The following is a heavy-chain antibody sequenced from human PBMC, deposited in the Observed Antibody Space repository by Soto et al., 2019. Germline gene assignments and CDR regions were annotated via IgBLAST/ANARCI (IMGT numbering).Heavy chain of an antibody. V-gene: IGHV1-18*01. CDR3: ARDIVSALHA. J-gene: IGHJ3*01. Sequence: QVQLVQSGSEGKKPGSSGKVSCKASGYTVRNYAITWVRQAPGQGLEWMAWISPSNGHTNVAQTLQGRVTVTIDTDTSKAYVEVRNLSSDDTAMYYCARDIVSALHAWADGTMVTVSP. CDR2: ISPSNGHT. D-gene: IGHD1-26*01. CDR1: GYTVRNYA.